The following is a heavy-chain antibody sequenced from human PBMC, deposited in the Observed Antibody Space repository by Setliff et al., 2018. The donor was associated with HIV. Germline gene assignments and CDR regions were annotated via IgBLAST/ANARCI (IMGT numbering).Heavy chain of an antibody. J-gene: IGHJ4*02. CDR2: IDYSEST. D-gene: IGHD5-12*01. Sequence: SETLSLTCTVPGGSINDQYFSWIRQPPGKGLEWIGSIDYSESTKYNPSLNSRGTISLDTSKRELSLKLTSVTAADTAVYYCGRWGHGYNSYDHWGQGTLVTVSS. CDR3: GRWGHGYNSYDH. CDR1: GGSINDQY. V-gene: IGHV4-59*11.